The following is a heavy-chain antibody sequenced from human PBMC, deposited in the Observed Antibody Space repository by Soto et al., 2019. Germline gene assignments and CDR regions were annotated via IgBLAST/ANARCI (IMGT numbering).Heavy chain of an antibody. V-gene: IGHV4-30-2*01. CDR1: GSSISSGCYS. CDR3: ARVEYSYGSNWFDP. Sequence: TLSLTCAGSGSSISSGCYSWSLIRQPPGKGLEWIGYIYHSWSTYYNPSLKSRVTISVDRSKNQFSLKLSSVTAADTAVYYCARVEYSYGSNWFDPWGQGTLVTVSS. CDR2: IYHSWST. J-gene: IGHJ5*02. D-gene: IGHD5-18*01.